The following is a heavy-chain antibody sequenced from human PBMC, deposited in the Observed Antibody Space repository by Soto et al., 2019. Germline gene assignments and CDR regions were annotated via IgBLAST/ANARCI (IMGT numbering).Heavy chain of an antibody. CDR2: ISGSGGST. CDR1: GFTFSSYA. J-gene: IGHJ4*02. V-gene: IGHV3-23*01. D-gene: IGHD3-10*01. Sequence: EVQLLESGGGLVQPGGSLRLSCAASGFTFSSYAMSWVRQAPGKGLEWVSAISGSGGSTYYEDFEKGRFSISIDNSKNPLYLQINSLIAEDTAVYYTATRAPFRGVIIGYCGQGTLVTVSS. CDR3: ATRAPFRGVIIGY.